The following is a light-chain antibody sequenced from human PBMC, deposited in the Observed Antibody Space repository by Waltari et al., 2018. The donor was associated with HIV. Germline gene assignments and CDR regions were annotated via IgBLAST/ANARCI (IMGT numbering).Light chain of an antibody. J-gene: IGLJ2*01. CDR1: KLGDKY. CDR2: QDS. V-gene: IGLV3-1*01. Sequence: SYELTQPPSVSVSPGQTASITCSGDKLGDKYACWYQQKPGQSPVLVIYQDSKRPSGIPERFSGSNSGNTATLTISGTQAMDEADYYCQAWDSTHSGIEVVFGGGTKLTVL. CDR3: QAWDSTHSGIEVV.